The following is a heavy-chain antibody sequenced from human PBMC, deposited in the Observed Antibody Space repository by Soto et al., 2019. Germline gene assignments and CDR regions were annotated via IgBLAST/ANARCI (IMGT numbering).Heavy chain of an antibody. D-gene: IGHD3-10*01. CDR2: INVGGGST. CDR3: ATDFWFGERLAFEV. J-gene: IGHJ3*01. V-gene: IGHV3-23*01. Sequence: EVQLLESGGGLVQPGGSLRLSCAASGFTFGSYAMTWVRQAPGKGLEWVSTINVGGGSTYYADSVKGRFPISRDDSKNTLYLQMNSLRADDTALFYCATDFWFGERLAFEVWGQGTMVTVSS. CDR1: GFTFGSYA.